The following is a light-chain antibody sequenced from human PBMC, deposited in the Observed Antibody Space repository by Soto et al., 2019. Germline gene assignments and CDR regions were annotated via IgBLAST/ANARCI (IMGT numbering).Light chain of an antibody. Sequence: QSVLTQPPSASGSPGQSVTISCTGTSSDVGGYNYVSWYQQHPGKAPKLMIYEVTKRPSGVPDRFSGSKSGNTASLTVSGFQAEDEADYYCSSYAGSLYAFGTGTKLTVL. V-gene: IGLV2-8*01. J-gene: IGLJ1*01. CDR1: SSDVGGYNY. CDR3: SSYAGSLYA. CDR2: EVT.